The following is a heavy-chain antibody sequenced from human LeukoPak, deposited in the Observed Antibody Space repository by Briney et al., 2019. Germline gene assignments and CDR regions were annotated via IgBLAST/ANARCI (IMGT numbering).Heavy chain of an antibody. J-gene: IGHJ6*02. Sequence: PGGSLRLSSAASGFTFSDYYMSWIRQAPGKGLEWVSYISSSGSTIYYADSVKGRFTISRDNAKNSLYLQMNSLRAEDTAVYYCARIRSGTHDNYYYYGMDVWGQGTTVTVSS. D-gene: IGHD3-16*01. CDR2: ISSSGSTI. V-gene: IGHV3-11*01. CDR1: GFTFSDYY. CDR3: ARIRSGTHDNYYYYGMDV.